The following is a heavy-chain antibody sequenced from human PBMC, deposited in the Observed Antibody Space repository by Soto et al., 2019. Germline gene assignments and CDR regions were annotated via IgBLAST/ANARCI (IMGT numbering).Heavy chain of an antibody. CDR1: GGTLSNSA. CDR2: IIPVFGIV. V-gene: IGHV1-69*19. Sequence: QLQLAQSGADVKKAGSSVKVSCKASGGTLSNSAFSWVRQAPGQGLEWMGGIIPVFGIVNYAQKFQDRVTLTADESTSTAYMELRSLRSEGTAVYFCATGRIVVVGSRAYYGMDVWGQGTTVTV. CDR3: ATGRIVVVGSRAYYGMDV. D-gene: IGHD3-22*01. J-gene: IGHJ6*02.